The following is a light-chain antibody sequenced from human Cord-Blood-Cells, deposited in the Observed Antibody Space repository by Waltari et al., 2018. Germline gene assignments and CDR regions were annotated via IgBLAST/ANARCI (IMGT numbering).Light chain of an antibody. V-gene: IGKV1-5*01. CDR3: QQYNSSST. J-gene: IGKJ2*01. Sequence: DIQRTQSPSTLSAAVGDRVTITCRASQSISSWLAWYQQKPGKAPKLLIYDASSLESGVPSIFCGSGSGSEFTLTISSLQPDEFAFSYCQQYNSSSTFGQGPKLEIK. CDR1: QSISSW. CDR2: DAS.